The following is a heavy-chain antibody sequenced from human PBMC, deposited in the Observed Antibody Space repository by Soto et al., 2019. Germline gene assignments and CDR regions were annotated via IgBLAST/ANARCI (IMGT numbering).Heavy chain of an antibody. CDR1: GYTFTSYG. J-gene: IGHJ4*02. CDR3: ARPDGPLGDY. Sequence: QVQLVQSGAEVKKPGASVKVSCKASGYTFTSYGFSWVRQAPGQGLEWMGWISAYNGNTKYSQKFQGRGTITRDTSASTAYMELSSLRSEDTAVYYCARPDGPLGDYWGQGTLVTVSS. D-gene: IGHD4-17*01. V-gene: IGHV1-18*01. CDR2: ISAYNGNT.